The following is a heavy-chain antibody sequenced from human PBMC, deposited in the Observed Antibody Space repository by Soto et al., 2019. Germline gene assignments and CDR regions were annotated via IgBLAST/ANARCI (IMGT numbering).Heavy chain of an antibody. Sequence: ASVKVSCKASGYTFTSYDINWVRQATGQGLEYLGWMNPNSGNTGYVQKFQGRVTMTRDTSISTAYMELRSLRSDDTAVYYCARDQGDFWSGPNIDYWGQGTLVTVSS. CDR2: MNPNSGNT. D-gene: IGHD3-3*01. V-gene: IGHV1-8*01. CDR1: GYTFTSYD. CDR3: ARDQGDFWSGPNIDY. J-gene: IGHJ4*02.